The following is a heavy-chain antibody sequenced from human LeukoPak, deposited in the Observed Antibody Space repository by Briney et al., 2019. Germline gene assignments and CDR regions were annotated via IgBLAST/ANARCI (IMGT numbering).Heavy chain of an antibody. CDR2: ISSSGTTI. Sequence: PGGSLRLSCAASGFTFSSYEMNWVRQAPGKGLEWVSFISSSGTTINQPDSVKGRFTISRDNAKNSVHLQMDNLRVEDTAVYYCARGWDRAHPTGFDFDVWGQGTLVTVSS. D-gene: IGHD1-26*01. CDR1: GFTFSSYE. CDR3: ARGWDRAHPTGFDFDV. J-gene: IGHJ4*02. V-gene: IGHV3-48*03.